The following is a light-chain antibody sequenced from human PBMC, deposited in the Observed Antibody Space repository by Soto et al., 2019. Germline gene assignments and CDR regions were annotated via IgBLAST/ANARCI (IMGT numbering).Light chain of an antibody. Sequence: QSVLTQPPSVSGAPGQRVTISCTGSSSNIGANYDVHWYQHRPGTAPKLLIFGNNNRPSGVPDRFSASKSGTSASLAITGLQAEDEGDYYCQSYDSTLSARYVFGTGTKLTVL. CDR1: SSNIGANYD. CDR2: GNN. CDR3: QSYDSTLSARYV. J-gene: IGLJ1*01. V-gene: IGLV1-40*01.